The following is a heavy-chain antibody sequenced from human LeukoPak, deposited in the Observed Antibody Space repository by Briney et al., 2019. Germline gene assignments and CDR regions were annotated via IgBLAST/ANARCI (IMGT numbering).Heavy chain of an antibody. D-gene: IGHD3-3*01. J-gene: IGHJ4*02. CDR3: ARDPTKYFWSAYNPFDY. CDR2: ISGYNGNT. V-gene: IGHV1-18*01. CDR1: GYTFTNYG. Sequence: GASVKVSCKASGYTFTNYGITWVRQAPGQRLEWMGWISGYNGNTNYAQKLQSRVSMTTDTSTSTAYMELRSLRSDDTAVYYCARDPTKYFWSAYNPFDYWGQGTLVTVSS.